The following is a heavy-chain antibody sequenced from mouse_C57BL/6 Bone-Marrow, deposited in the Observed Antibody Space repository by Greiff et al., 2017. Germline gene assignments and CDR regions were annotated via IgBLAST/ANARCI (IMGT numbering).Heavy chain of an antibody. V-gene: IGHV1-69*01. Sequence: QVQLQQPGAELVMPGASVKLSCKASGYTFTSYWMHWVKQRPGQGLEWIGEIDPSDSYTNYNQKFKGKSTLTVDKSSSTAYMQLSSLTSEDSAVYYCARWGDYAMDYWGQGTSVTVSS. CDR2: IDPSDSYT. J-gene: IGHJ4*01. CDR3: ARWGDYAMDY. CDR1: GYTFTSYW.